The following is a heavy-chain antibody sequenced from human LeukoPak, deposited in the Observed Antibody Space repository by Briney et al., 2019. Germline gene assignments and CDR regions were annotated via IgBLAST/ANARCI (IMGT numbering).Heavy chain of an antibody. D-gene: IGHD3-16*01. CDR1: GGSISSGSYY. CDR3: ARHKIPQDGGGGFDP. Sequence: SETLSLTCTVSGGSISSGSYYWSWIRQPAGKGLEWIGRIYTSGSTNYNPSLKSPVTISVETSKNQFSLKLSSVTAADTAVYYCARHKIPQDGGGGFDPWGQGTLVTVSS. CDR2: IYTSGST. J-gene: IGHJ5*02. V-gene: IGHV4-61*02.